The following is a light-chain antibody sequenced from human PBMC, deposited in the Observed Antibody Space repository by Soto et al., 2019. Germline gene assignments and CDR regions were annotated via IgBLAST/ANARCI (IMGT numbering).Light chain of an antibody. CDR2: AAS. CDR1: QSISTY. V-gene: IGKV1-39*01. J-gene: IGKJ2*01. CDR3: QQSYHTPYT. Sequence: DVQMTQSPSSLSASVGDRVTITCRASQSISTYLNWYQQKPGKAPKVLIYAASSLQSGVPSRFSGSGSGTDFTLTIGSLQTEDFATYYCQQSYHTPYTFGQGTKLEIK.